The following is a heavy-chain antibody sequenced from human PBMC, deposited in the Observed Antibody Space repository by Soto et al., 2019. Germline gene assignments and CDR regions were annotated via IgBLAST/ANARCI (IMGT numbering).Heavy chain of an antibody. D-gene: IGHD6-19*01. CDR1: GFTVSSHY. Sequence: EVQLVETGGGLIQPGGSLGLSCAASGFTVSSHYMSWVRQAPGKGLEWVSVIYSGGSTYYADSVKGRFTISRDNSKNTLYIQMNILRAEDKAVYYCHGREWLVRGDAFDIWGQGTMVTVSS. V-gene: IGHV3-53*02. CDR3: HGREWLVRGDAFDI. J-gene: IGHJ3*02. CDR2: IYSGGST.